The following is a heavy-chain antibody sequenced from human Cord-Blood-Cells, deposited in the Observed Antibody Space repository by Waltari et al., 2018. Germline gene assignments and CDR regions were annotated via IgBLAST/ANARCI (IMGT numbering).Heavy chain of an antibody. CDR3: ARVGYCTGGVCYTQYFDC. V-gene: IGHV1-3*01. CDR1: GYTFTSYA. J-gene: IGHJ4*02. D-gene: IGHD2-8*02. Sequence: QVQLVQSGAEVKKPGASVKVSCKASGYTFTSYAMHWVRQAPRQRLEWMGWINAGNGNTKDSQKFRGRVTITRDTSASPAYMELSSLRSEDTAVYYCARVGYCTGGVCYTQYFDCWGQGTLVTVSS. CDR2: INAGNGNT.